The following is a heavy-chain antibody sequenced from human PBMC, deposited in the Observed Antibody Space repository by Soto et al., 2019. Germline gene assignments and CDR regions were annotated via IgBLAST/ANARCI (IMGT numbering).Heavy chain of an antibody. CDR2: ISGSGGST. D-gene: IGHD3-10*01. CDR1: GFTFSSYA. Sequence: GGSLRLSCAASGFTFSSYAMSWVRQAPGKGLEWVSAISGSGGSTYYADSVKGRFTISRDNSKNTLYLQMNSLRAEDTAVYYCAKGRRDYGTWDYYYYYMDVWGKGTTVTVSS. J-gene: IGHJ6*03. CDR3: AKGRRDYGTWDYYYYYMDV. V-gene: IGHV3-23*01.